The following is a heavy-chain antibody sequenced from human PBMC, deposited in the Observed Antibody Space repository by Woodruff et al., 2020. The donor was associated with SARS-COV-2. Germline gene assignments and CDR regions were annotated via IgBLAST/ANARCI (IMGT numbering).Heavy chain of an antibody. V-gene: IGHV1-24*01. J-gene: IGHJ4*02. CDR2: GET. CDR3: ATEKPEDSSGYRLYYFDY. D-gene: IGHD3-22*01. Sequence: GETIYAQKFQGRVTMTEDTSTDTAYMELSSLRSEDTAVYYCATEKPEDSSGYRLYYFDYWGQGTLVTVSS.